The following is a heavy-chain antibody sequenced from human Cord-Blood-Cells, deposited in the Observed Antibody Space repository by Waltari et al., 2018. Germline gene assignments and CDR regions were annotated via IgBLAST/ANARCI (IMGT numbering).Heavy chain of an antibody. D-gene: IGHD7-27*01. CDR3: ARGNWGYAFDI. CDR2: INHSGST. Sequence: QVQLQQWGAGMLKPSEPLSLTCAVYGGSFSGYYWSWIRQPPGKGLEWIGEINHSGSTNYNPSLKSRVTISVDTSKNQFSLKLSSVTAADTAVYYCARGNWGYAFDIWGQGTMVTVSS. V-gene: IGHV4-34*01. CDR1: GGSFSGYY. J-gene: IGHJ3*02.